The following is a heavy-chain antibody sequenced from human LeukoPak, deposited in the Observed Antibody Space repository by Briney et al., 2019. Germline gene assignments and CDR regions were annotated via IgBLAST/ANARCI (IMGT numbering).Heavy chain of an antibody. J-gene: IGHJ4*02. D-gene: IGHD5-18*01. CDR2: INHSGST. CDR3: ARGLVGYSYGA. CDR1: GGSFSGYY. Sequence: PSETLSLTCAVYGGSFSGYYWSWIRQPPGKGLEWIGEINHSGSTNYNPSLKSRVTILVDTSKNQFSLKLSSVTAADTAVYYCARGLVGYSYGAWGQGTLVTVSS. V-gene: IGHV4-34*01.